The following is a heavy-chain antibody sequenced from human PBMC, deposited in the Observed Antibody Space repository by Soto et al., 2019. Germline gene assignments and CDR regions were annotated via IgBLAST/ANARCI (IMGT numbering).Heavy chain of an antibody. V-gene: IGHV3-11*01. CDR1: GFTFSDYY. CDR2: ISSSGSTI. Sequence: GGSLRLSCAASGFTFSDYYMSWIRQAPGKGLEWVSYISSSGSTIYYADYVKGRFTTSRDNAKNSPYLQMNSLRAEDTAVYYCARDRRGILSIAARQSWFDPWGQGTLVTVSS. J-gene: IGHJ5*02. D-gene: IGHD6-6*01. CDR3: ARDRRGILSIAARQSWFDP.